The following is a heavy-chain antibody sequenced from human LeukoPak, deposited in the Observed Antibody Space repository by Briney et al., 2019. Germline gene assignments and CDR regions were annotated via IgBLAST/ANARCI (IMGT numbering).Heavy chain of an antibody. D-gene: IGHD1-26*01. Sequence: GGSLRLSCAAYGFTFSDYYMSWIRQAPGEGREWVSYTSSYGTTKHYADSVRGRFTISRDNTRNSLYLQMNSLRAEDTAVYYCARVSGSSLSHYFDSWGRGTLVTVSS. J-gene: IGHJ4*02. CDR2: TSSYGTTK. CDR3: ARVSGSSLSHYFDS. V-gene: IGHV3-11*04. CDR1: GFTFSDYY.